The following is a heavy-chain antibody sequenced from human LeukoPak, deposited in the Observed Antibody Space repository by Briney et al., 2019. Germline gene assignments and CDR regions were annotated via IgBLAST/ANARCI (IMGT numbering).Heavy chain of an antibody. Sequence: GGSLRLSCAASGFTFSSYAMTWVRQAPGKGLEWVSVISGSGGSTYYVDSVKGRFTISRDNSKNTLYLQLNSLRPEDTAVYHCAKEAFYSTSSGTLSYWGQGTLVTVSS. CDR3: AKEAFYSTSSGTLSY. D-gene: IGHD6-6*01. CDR2: ISGSGGST. J-gene: IGHJ4*02. V-gene: IGHV3-23*01. CDR1: GFTFSSYA.